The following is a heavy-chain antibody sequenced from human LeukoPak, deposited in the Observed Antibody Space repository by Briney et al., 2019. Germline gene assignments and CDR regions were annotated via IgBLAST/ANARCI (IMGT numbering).Heavy chain of an antibody. CDR2: IYYSGST. V-gene: IGHV4-59*01. Sequence: TSETLSLTCTVSGGSISSYYWSWIRQPPGKGLEWIGYIYYSGSTNYNPPLKSRVTISVDTSKNQFSLKLSSVTAADTAVYYCAGSIVGATGGDAFDIWGQGTMVTVSS. J-gene: IGHJ3*02. D-gene: IGHD1-26*01. CDR1: GGSISSYY. CDR3: AGSIVGATGGDAFDI.